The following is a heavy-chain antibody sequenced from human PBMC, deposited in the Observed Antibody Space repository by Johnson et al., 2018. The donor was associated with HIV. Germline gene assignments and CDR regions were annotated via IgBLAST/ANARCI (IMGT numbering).Heavy chain of an antibody. CDR3: AKGGVTTLDAFDI. V-gene: IGHV3-23*01. J-gene: IGHJ3*02. CDR1: GFTFSSYA. D-gene: IGHD4-17*01. CDR2: ISGSGGST. Sequence: EVQLMESGGGLVQPGGSLRLSCAASGFTFSSYAMHWVRQAPGKGLEYVSAISGSGGSTYYADSVKGRFTISRDNSKNTLYLQMNSLRAEDTAVYYCAKGGVTTLDAFDIWGQGTMVTVSS.